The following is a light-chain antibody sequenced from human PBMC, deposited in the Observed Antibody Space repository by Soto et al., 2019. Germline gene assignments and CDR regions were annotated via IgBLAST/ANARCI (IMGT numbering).Light chain of an antibody. CDR3: QQYQNLWT. J-gene: IGKJ1*01. CDR1: QSVATN. V-gene: IGKV3-15*01. Sequence: EAVLTQSPATLSVSPGERATLSCRASQSVATNLAWYQQRPGQAPRLLIYGASKRAIGLPARFSGSGSGTEFTLTITSLQSEDSAVYYCQQYQNLWTFGQGTKVEIK. CDR2: GAS.